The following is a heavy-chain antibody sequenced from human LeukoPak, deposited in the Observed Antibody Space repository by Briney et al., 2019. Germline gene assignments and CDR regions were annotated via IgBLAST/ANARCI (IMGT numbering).Heavy chain of an antibody. CDR3: AREYILTVYLFDY. CDR2: ISYDGSNK. V-gene: IGHV3-30-3*01. Sequence: GGSLRLSCAASGFTFSSYAMHWVRQAPGKGLEWVAVISYDGSNKYYADSVKGRFTISRDNTKNTLYLQMNSLRAEDTAVYYCAREYILTVYLFDYWGREPWSPSPQ. CDR1: GFTFSSYA. D-gene: IGHD3-9*01. J-gene: IGHJ4*02.